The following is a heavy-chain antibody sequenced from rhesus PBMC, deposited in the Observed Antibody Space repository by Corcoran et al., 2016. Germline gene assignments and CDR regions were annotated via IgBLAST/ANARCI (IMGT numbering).Heavy chain of an antibody. Sequence: QLQLQESGPGLVKPSETLAVTCAVSGGSISSSYWSGIRQAPGKGLEWLGYIYGSGSSTNYTPSLTSRVTLSVATSQNQLSLKLSSVTAADTAVYYCARDRVPRWGYGLDSWGQGVVVTVSS. CDR3: ARDRVPRWGYGLDS. J-gene: IGHJ6*01. D-gene: IGHD1-44*01. CDR1: GGSISSSY. CDR2: IYGSGSST. V-gene: IGHV4-169*02.